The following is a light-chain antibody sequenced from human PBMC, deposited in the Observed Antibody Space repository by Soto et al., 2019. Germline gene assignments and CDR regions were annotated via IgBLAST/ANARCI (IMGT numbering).Light chain of an antibody. CDR2: EVT. J-gene: IGLJ3*02. Sequence: QSALTQPPSASGSPGQSVTISCTGTSSDVGAYKYVSWYQQYPGKAPKLMIYEVTKRPSGVPDRCSSSKSGITASLTGSGRQAEDEADYYCTSNVGSDIWVFGGGTRLTVL. CDR1: SSDVGAYKY. CDR3: TSNVGSDIWV. V-gene: IGLV2-8*01.